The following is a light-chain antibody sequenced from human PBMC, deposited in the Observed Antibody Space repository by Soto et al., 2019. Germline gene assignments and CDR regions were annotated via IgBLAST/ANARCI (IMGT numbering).Light chain of an antibody. V-gene: IGLV2-14*01. CDR1: SSDVGGYNY. CDR3: SSYTSSSTLV. Sequence: QSALTQPASVSGSPGQSITISCTGTSSDVGGYNYVSWYQQHPGKAPKLMIYDVSNRPSGVSNRFSGSKSGNTASLTSSGLQDEDEAEYYCSSYTSSSTLVFGVGTKLTVL. J-gene: IGLJ3*02. CDR2: DVS.